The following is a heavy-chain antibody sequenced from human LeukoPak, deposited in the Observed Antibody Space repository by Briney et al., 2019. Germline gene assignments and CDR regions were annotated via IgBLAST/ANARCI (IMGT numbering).Heavy chain of an antibody. CDR1: SGSISTSNYY. J-gene: IGHJ4*02. D-gene: IGHD2-15*01. V-gene: IGHV4-39*01. Sequence: SETLSLTCTVSSGSISTSNYYWGWVRQPPGKALEWIGNIYSGSTYYSPSLKSRVTISVDTSKNQFSLNLSSVTAADTAVYYCAGQYGSWSADSWGQGTLVTVSS. CDR2: IYSGST. CDR3: AGQYGSWSADS.